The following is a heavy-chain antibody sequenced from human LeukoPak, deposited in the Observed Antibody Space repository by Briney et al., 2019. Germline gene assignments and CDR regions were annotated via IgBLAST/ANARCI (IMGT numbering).Heavy chain of an antibody. D-gene: IGHD6-13*01. J-gene: IGHJ4*02. Sequence: GGSLRLSCAASGFIFSDYYMSWIRQAPGEGLEWVSYISRGGSNIYYADSVKGRFTISRDNAKNSLYLQMNSLRAEDTAVYYCARADSQLVRPPFDYWGQGTLVTVSS. CDR3: ARADSQLVRPPFDY. CDR2: ISRGGSNI. CDR1: GFIFSDYY. V-gene: IGHV3-11*04.